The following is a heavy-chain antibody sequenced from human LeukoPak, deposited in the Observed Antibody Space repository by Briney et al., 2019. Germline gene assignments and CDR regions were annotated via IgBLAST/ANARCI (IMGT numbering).Heavy chain of an antibody. D-gene: IGHD3-10*01. V-gene: IGHV3-64*04. CDR2: ISSNGGST. Sequence: GGSLRLSCSASGFTFSSYAMHWVRQAPGKGLEYVSAISSNGGSTYYADSVKGRFTISRDNSKNTLYLQMNSLRAEDTAVYYCARAGLGFGELSNNWFDPWGQGTLVTVSS. CDR1: GFTFSSYA. CDR3: ARAGLGFGELSNNWFDP. J-gene: IGHJ5*02.